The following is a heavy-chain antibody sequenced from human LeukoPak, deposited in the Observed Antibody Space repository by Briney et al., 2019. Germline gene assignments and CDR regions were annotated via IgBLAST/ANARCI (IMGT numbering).Heavy chain of an antibody. J-gene: IGHJ4*02. CDR2: IFHSGST. CDR3: ARRGGMTLYYFDY. CDR1: GASISSGYYS. V-gene: IGHV4-30-2*06. D-gene: IGHD6-13*01. Sequence: PSQTLSLTCAVSGASISSGYYSWSWIRQSPGKGLEWIGFIFHSGSTYYNPSLKSRVTISIDTSKNQFSLRLNSVTAADTAVYYCARRGGMTLYYFDYWGQGTLATVSS.